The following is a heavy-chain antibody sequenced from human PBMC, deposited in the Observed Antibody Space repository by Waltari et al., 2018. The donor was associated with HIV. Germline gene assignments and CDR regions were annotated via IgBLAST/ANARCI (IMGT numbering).Heavy chain of an antibody. Sequence: EVQLVESGGGLVQPGGSLRLSCAVSGFPFSSYRMNWVRQAPGKGLEWVSYISSSSSTIYYADSVKGRFTISRDNAKNSLYLQMNSLRAEDTAVYYCARDRGYSSTHYGMDVWGQGTTVTVSS. D-gene: IGHD6-13*01. J-gene: IGHJ6*02. V-gene: IGHV3-48*01. CDR1: GFPFSSYR. CDR3: ARDRGYSSTHYGMDV. CDR2: ISSSSSTI.